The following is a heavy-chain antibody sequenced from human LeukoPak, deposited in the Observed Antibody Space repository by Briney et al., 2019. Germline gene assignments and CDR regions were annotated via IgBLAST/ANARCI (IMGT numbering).Heavy chain of an antibody. J-gene: IGHJ4*02. V-gene: IGHV4-59*01. D-gene: IGHD4-17*01. Sequence: SETLSLTCTVSGGSISSYYWSWIRQPPGKGLEWIGYIYYSGSTNYNPSLKSRVTISVDTSKNQLSLKLSSVTAADTAVYYCARGLHGDYFDYWGQGTLVTVSS. CDR2: IYYSGST. CDR1: GGSISSYY. CDR3: ARGLHGDYFDY.